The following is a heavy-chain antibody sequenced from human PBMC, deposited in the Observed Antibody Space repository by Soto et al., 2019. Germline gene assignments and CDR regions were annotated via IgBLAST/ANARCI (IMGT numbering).Heavy chain of an antibody. D-gene: IGHD2-2*01. Sequence: SETLSLTCTFSGCSISSSSYYWGWIRQPPGKGLEWIGSIYYSGSTYYNPSLKSRVTISVDTSKNQFSLKLSSVTAADTAVYYCARLLCSSTSCYNEEKHFDYWGQGTLVTVSS. CDR1: GCSISSSSYY. CDR3: ARLLCSSTSCYNEEKHFDY. CDR2: IYYSGST. J-gene: IGHJ4*02. V-gene: IGHV4-39*01.